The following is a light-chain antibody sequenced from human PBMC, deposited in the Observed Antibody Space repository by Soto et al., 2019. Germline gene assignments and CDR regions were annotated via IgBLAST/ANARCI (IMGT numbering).Light chain of an antibody. J-gene: IGKJ1*01. Sequence: EIVLTQSPVTLSLSPGERATLSCRSSQSVSSSYLAWYQHKPGQAPRLLIYDVSSRATGIPDRFSCSGSGTDFTLTISRLEPEDFAVYYCQQYGSSPTFGQGTKVEIK. CDR1: QSVSSSY. CDR2: DVS. CDR3: QQYGSSPT. V-gene: IGKV3-20*01.